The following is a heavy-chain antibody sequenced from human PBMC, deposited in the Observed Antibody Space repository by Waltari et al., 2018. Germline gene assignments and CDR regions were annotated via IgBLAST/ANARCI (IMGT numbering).Heavy chain of an antibody. CDR3: ARGLLMNPVLIDF. J-gene: IGHJ4*02. Sequence: QVQLVESGGDVVQPGRSLRLSCAASGFTFSSYGMHWFRQAPGKWLEWVTVIWYDGNNKYYADSVKGRFTISRDNSKSTLYLQMDSLTAEDTAVYYCARGLLMNPVLIDFWGQGTLVTVSS. CDR2: IWYDGNNK. D-gene: IGHD3-16*01. V-gene: IGHV3-33*01. CDR1: GFTFSSYG.